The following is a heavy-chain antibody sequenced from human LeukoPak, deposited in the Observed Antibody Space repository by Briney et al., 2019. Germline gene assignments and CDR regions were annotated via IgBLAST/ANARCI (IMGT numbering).Heavy chain of an antibody. Sequence: SESVSLACALSCYSMSRGCSWGWIRQRPGRGLEWIGSIYHSGITYYNPSLKGRVTISVATSKNQFSLKLRSVTAADTAVYYCAKVAVGVTKSFDYWGQGTLVTVSS. V-gene: IGHV4-38-2*01. CDR1: CYSMSRGCS. CDR2: IYHSGIT. J-gene: IGHJ4*02. D-gene: IGHD1-26*01. CDR3: AKVAVGVTKSFDY.